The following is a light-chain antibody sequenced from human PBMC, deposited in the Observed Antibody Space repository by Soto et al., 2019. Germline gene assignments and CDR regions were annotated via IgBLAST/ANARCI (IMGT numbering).Light chain of an antibody. CDR1: SXNIGAGYD. CDR2: GNS. Sequence: QSVLTQPPSVSGAPGQRVTISCTGSSXNIGAGYDVHWYQHLPGTAPKLLIFGNSNRPSGVPDRFSGSKSGTSASLAITGLQAEDEADYYCQSHDTSLSGFYVFGTGTKLTVL. CDR3: QSHDTSLSGFYV. V-gene: IGLV1-40*01. J-gene: IGLJ1*01.